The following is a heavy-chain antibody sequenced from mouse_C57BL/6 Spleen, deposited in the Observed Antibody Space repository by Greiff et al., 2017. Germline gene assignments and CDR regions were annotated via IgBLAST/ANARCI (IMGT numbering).Heavy chain of an antibody. CDR1: FTFTDYY. CDR2: IRNNANGYTT. CDR3: ARWVDYDAMDY. Sequence: EVKLMESGGGLVQPGGFTFTDYYMSWVRQPPGKALEWLGFIRNNANGYTTEYSASVKGRFTISRDNSQSILYLKMNALRAEDSATYDCARWVDYDAMDYWGQGTSVTVSS. J-gene: IGHJ4*01. V-gene: IGHV7-3*01.